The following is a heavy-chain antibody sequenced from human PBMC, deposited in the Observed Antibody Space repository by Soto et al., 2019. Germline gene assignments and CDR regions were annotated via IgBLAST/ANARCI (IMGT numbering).Heavy chain of an antibody. D-gene: IGHD3-22*01. Sequence: PGGSLRLSCAASGFTFSSYSMNWVRQAPGKGLEWVSSISSSSSYIYYADSVKGRFIISRDNAKNSLYLQMNSLRAEDTAVYYCARDFTQDSSGYYYGGRDYWGQGTLVTVSS. V-gene: IGHV3-21*01. CDR1: GFTFSSYS. J-gene: IGHJ4*02. CDR3: ARDFTQDSSGYYYGGRDY. CDR2: ISSSSSYI.